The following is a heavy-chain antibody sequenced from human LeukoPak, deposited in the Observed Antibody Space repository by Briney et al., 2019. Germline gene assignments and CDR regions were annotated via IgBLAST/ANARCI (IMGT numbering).Heavy chain of an antibody. V-gene: IGHV1-2*02. D-gene: IGHD3-10*01. J-gene: IGHJ4*02. CDR3: ARDERRRSGSYYNNYFGY. CDR1: GYTFTGYY. CDR2: INPKSGGP. Sequence: ASVKVSCKASGYTFTGYYMHWVRQAPGQGLEWMGWINPKSGGPNYAQKFQGRVTMTRDTSISTAYMELSRLRSDDTAVYYCARDERRRSGSYYNNYFGYWGQGTLVTVSS.